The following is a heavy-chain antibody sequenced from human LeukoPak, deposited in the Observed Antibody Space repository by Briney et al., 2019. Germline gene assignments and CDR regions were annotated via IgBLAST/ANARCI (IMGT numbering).Heavy chain of an antibody. CDR2: INHSGST. Sequence: KPSEPLSLTCAVYGGSFSGYYWSWIRQPPGKGLEWIGEINHSGSTNYNPSLKSRVTISVDTSKNQFSLKLSSVTAADTAVYYCAARGIAAAPGNYWGQGTLVTVSS. D-gene: IGHD6-13*01. J-gene: IGHJ4*02. CDR3: AARGIAAAPGNY. V-gene: IGHV4-34*01. CDR1: GGSFSGYY.